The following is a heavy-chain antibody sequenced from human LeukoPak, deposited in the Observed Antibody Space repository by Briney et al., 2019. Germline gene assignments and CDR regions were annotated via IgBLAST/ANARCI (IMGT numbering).Heavy chain of an antibody. Sequence: SETLSLTCAVYGGSFSGYHWNWIRQPPGKGLEWIGEINHSGSTNYNPSLKSRVTISVDKSKNQFSLKLSSVTAADTAVYYCARRWFGELLGWFDPWGQGTLVTVSS. V-gene: IGHV4-34*01. CDR3: ARRWFGELLGWFDP. D-gene: IGHD3-10*01. CDR1: GGSFSGYH. J-gene: IGHJ5*02. CDR2: INHSGST.